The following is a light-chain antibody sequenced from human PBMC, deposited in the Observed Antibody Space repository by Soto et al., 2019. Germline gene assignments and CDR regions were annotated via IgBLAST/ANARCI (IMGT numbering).Light chain of an antibody. J-gene: IGLJ1*01. CDR3: SSYAGSIAIYV. V-gene: IGLV2-8*01. CDR2: QVT. Sequence: QSALTQPPSASGSPGQSVTISCTGTSSDVGAYNFVSWYQQLPGKAPKLMIYQVTKRPSGVPDRFSGYKSGNTASLTVSGLQAEDEADYYCSSYAGSIAIYVFGTGTKLTVL. CDR1: SSDVGAYNF.